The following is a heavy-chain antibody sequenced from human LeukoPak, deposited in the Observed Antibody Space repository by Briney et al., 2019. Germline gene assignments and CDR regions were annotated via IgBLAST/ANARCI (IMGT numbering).Heavy chain of an antibody. CDR2: INPNSGDT. V-gene: IGHV1-2*02. J-gene: IGHJ4*02. Sequence: ASVKLSCKASGYTFTAYFLHWVRQAPGQGLEWMGWINPNSGDTNYAQKFQGRVTMTRDTSITTAYMELSRLTSDDTAMYYCARDRMGDCAATSCYLAYWGQGTLVTVSS. D-gene: IGHD2-2*01. CDR1: GYTFTAYF. CDR3: ARDRMGDCAATSCYLAY.